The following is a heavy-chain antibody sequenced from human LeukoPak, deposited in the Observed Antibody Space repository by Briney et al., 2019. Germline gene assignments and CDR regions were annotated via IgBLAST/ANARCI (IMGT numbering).Heavy chain of an antibody. V-gene: IGHV3-23*01. J-gene: IGHJ4*02. D-gene: IGHD6-6*01. CDR2: IIGSGGDT. Sequence: GGSLRLSCAASGFAFSSYTMSWVRQAPGKGLEWVSTIIGSGGDTYYADSVKGRFTISRDTSKNTLYLQMNSLRDEDTAVYYCAKDVWYSSSSCLDYWGQGTLVTVSS. CDR3: AKDVWYSSSSCLDY. CDR1: GFAFSSYT.